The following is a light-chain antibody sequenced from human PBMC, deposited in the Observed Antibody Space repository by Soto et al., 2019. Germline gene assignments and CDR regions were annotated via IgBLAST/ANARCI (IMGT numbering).Light chain of an antibody. Sequence: QSVLNQPASVSGSPGQSITISCTGTSSDVGSYNYVSWYQQYPGKAPKLMIYDVSNRPSGVSYRFSGSKSGNTASLTISGLQAEDEAYYYCSSYTTSSTHVVFGGGTKVTVL. CDR2: DVS. V-gene: IGLV2-14*01. CDR3: SSYTTSSTHVV. J-gene: IGLJ2*01. CDR1: SSDVGSYNY.